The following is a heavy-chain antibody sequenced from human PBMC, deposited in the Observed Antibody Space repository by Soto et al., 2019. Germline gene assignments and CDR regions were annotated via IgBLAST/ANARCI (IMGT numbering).Heavy chain of an antibody. CDR2: ISGSGDRT. J-gene: IGHJ6*02. CDR3: AKTPPTPHDHFSPGLDV. CDR1: GFSFSTYA. V-gene: IGHV3-23*01. Sequence: EEQLLESGGGLVQPGGSLRLSCAASGFSFSTYAISWVRQAPGKGLEWVSTISGSGDRTYQADSVKGRFTISRDNSKNTPYLQINSLRVEDTAVYYCAKTPPTPHDHFSPGLDVWGQGTTVAVSS.